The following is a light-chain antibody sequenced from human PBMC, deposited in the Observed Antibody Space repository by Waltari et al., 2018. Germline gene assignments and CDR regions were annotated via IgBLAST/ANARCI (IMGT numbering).Light chain of an antibody. CDR1: QSIRSY. CDR3: QQSYSTLYT. J-gene: IGKJ2*01. CDR2: AAS. Sequence: DIQMTQSPSSLSSSVGDRVTITSRASQSIRSYLNWYQQKPWKAPKLRIYAASSLQSGVPSRFSGSGSGTEFTLTISSLQPEDFATYYCQQSYSTLYTFGQGTKLEIK. V-gene: IGKV1-39*01.